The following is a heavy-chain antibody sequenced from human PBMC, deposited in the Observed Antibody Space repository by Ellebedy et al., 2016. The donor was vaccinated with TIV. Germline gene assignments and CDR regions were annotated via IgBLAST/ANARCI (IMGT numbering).Heavy chain of an antibody. CDR1: GFTVTSKY. CDR2: IYTVGDT. V-gene: IGHV3-53*01. D-gene: IGHD4-17*01. J-gene: IGHJ3*02. Sequence: GGSLRLSCAVSGFTVTSKYMIWVRQAPGKGLEWLSVIYTVGDTYYADSVRGRFTVIRDNSENTLFLHINNLRAEDTAVYYCAREGAYGDYLSPAHAFVMWGQGTLVSVSS. CDR3: AREGAYGDYLSPAHAFVM.